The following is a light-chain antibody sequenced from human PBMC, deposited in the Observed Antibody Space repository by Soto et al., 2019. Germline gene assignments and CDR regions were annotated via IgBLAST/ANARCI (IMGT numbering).Light chain of an antibody. CDR2: QAS. J-gene: IGKJ2*01. V-gene: IGKV1-5*03. CDR3: QQYHSYPYT. CDR1: QSVSPW. Sequence: DIHMTQSPSTLSVSVRDRVTITCRASQSVSPWLAWYQQKPGKAPRLLICQASTLESGVPSRFSGSGADTEFTLTISSLQPDDLATYYCQQYHSYPYTFGQGTKLEI.